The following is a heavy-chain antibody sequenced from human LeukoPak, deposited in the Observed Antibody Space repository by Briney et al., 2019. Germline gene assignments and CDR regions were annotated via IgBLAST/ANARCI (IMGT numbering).Heavy chain of an antibody. V-gene: IGHV3-30*02. Sequence: PGGSLRLSCAASGFTFSSYSMHWVRQAPGKGLEWVAFIRYDGSNKYYADSVKGRFTISRDNSKNTLYLQMNSLRAEDTAVYYCARIRFGESYAPKSYYYYYMDVWGIGTTVTISS. CDR3: ARIRFGESYAPKSYYYYYMDV. CDR2: IRYDGSNK. CDR1: GFTFSSYS. D-gene: IGHD3-10*01. J-gene: IGHJ6*03.